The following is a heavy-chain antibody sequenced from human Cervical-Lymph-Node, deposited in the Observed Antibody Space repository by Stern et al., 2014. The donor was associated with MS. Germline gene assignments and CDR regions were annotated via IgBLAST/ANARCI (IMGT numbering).Heavy chain of an antibody. Sequence: VQLVESGPGLVKPSGTLSLTCAVSGGSISSSNWWSWVRQPPGKGLQWXGEIYHSGSTKYNPALKSRVTISVDKSKNQFSLKLSSVTAADTAVYYCARGAAAGTRWFDPWGQGTLVTVSS. V-gene: IGHV4-4*02. CDR3: ARGAAAGTRWFDP. CDR2: IYHSGST. J-gene: IGHJ5*02. D-gene: IGHD6-13*01. CDR1: GGSISSSNW.